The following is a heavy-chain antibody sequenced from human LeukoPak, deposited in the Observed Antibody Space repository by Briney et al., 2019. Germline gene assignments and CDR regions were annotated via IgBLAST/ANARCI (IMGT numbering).Heavy chain of an antibody. CDR3: ARCSGWYNWFDP. CDR1: GGSISSYY. D-gene: IGHD6-19*01. V-gene: IGHV4-59*01. CDR2: IYYSGST. J-gene: IGHJ5*02. Sequence: SETLSLTCTVSGGSISSYYWSWIRQPPGQGLVWMGYIYYSGSTNYNPSLKRRVTITVDTSKNQFSLKRSSVTAADTAVYYCARCSGWYNWFDPWGQGTLVTVSS.